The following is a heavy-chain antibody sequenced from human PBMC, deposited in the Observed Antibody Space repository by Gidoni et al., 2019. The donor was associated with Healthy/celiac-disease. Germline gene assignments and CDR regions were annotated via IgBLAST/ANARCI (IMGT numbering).Heavy chain of an antibody. CDR2: IYSGGST. J-gene: IGHJ6*02. V-gene: IGHV3-53*02. Sequence: EVQLVETGGGLIQPGGSLRLSCSASAFTVSSNYMSWVRQAPGKGLEWASVIYSGGSTYYADSVKGRVTISRDNSKNTLYLQMNSLRAEDTAVYYCAREKGRPYYYYGMDVWGQGTTVTVS. CDR1: AFTVSSNY. CDR3: AREKGRPYYYYGMDV.